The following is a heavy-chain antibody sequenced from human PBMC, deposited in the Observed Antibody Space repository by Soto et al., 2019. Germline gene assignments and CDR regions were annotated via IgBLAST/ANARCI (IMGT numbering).Heavy chain of an antibody. CDR2: INHSGST. D-gene: IGHD6-13*01. J-gene: IGHJ4*02. V-gene: IGHV4-34*01. Sequence: SETLSLTCAVYGGSFSGYYWSWIRQPPGKGLEWIGEINHSGSTNYNPSLKSRVTISVDTSKNQFSLKLSSVTAADTAVYYCARAPGIAAAGPSFDYWGQRTLVTVSS. CDR1: GGSFSGYY. CDR3: ARAPGIAAAGPSFDY.